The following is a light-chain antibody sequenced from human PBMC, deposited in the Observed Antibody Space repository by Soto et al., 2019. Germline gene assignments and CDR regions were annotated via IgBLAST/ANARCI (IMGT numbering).Light chain of an antibody. CDR2: GAS. Sequence: EIVFTQSPGTLSFSPGERATLSCRASQSVSSSYLAWYQQKPGQAPRLLIYGASSRATGIPDRFSGSGSGTDFTLTISRLEPEDFAVYYCQQYGSSPPTTFGQGTRLEIK. CDR3: QQYGSSPPTT. J-gene: IGKJ5*01. CDR1: QSVSSSY. V-gene: IGKV3-20*01.